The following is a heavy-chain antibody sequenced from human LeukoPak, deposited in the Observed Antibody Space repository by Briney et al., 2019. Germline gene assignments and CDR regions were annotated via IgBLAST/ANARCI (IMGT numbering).Heavy chain of an antibody. CDR3: ARDPPPHSSSYWGSYSYYYIDV. Sequence: ASVKVSCKASGYTFSDYYIHWVRQAPGQGLEWMAWINPSNGDTNYAQKFQGRVTMTRDTSISTAYMELSSLRSDDTAVYYCARDPPPHSSSYWGSYSYYYIDVWGKGTTVTVSS. D-gene: IGHD3-22*01. J-gene: IGHJ6*03. V-gene: IGHV1-2*02. CDR2: INPSNGDT. CDR1: GYTFSDYY.